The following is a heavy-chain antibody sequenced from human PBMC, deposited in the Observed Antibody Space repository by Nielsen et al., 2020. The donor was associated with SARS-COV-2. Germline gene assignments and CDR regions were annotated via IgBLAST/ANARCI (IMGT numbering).Heavy chain of an antibody. CDR2: ISAYNGNT. CDR1: GYTFTSYG. CDR3: ARGVRWTYYYYGMDV. D-gene: IGHD4-23*01. Sequence: ASVKVSCKASGYTFTSYGISWVRQAPGQGLEWTGWISAYNGNTNYAQKLQGRVTMTTDTSTSTAYMELRSLRSDDTAVYYCARGVRWTYYYYGMDVWGQGTTVTVSS. J-gene: IGHJ6*02. V-gene: IGHV1-18*01.